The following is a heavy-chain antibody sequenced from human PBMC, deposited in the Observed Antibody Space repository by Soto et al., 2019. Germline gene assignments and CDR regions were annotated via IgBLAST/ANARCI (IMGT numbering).Heavy chain of an antibody. CDR1: GFTFSNYA. CDR3: ATLGGFSSWSKEDWFDP. CDR2: ISYDGSNK. J-gene: IGHJ5*02. Sequence: GGSLRLSCAASGFTFSNYAMDWVRQAPGKGLEWVAVISYDGSNKYYADSVKGRFTISRDNSKNTLYLQMNSLRAEDTAVYYCATLGGFSSWSKEDWFDPWGQGTLVTVSS. D-gene: IGHD6-13*01. V-gene: IGHV3-30-3*01.